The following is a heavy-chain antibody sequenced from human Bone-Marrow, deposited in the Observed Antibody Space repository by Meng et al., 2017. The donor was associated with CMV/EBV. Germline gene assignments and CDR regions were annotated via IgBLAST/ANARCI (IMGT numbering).Heavy chain of an antibody. V-gene: IGHV4-61*01. Sequence: SETLSLTCTVSGGSVSSGSYYWSWIRQPPGKGLEWIGYIYYSGSTNYNPSLKSRVTISVDTSKNQFSLKLSSVTAADTAVYYCAREMVALADWGQGNLVNFAS. J-gene: IGHJ4*02. D-gene: IGHD2-15*01. CDR2: IYYSGST. CDR3: AREMVALAD. CDR1: GGSVSSGSYY.